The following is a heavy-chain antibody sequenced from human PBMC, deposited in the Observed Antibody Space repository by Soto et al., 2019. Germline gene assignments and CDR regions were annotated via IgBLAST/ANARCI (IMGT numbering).Heavy chain of an antibody. CDR1: GCSISSGGYY. CDR2: IYYSGST. Sequence: PSETLSLTCTFSGCSISSGGYYWSWIRQHPGKGLEWIGYIYYSGSTYYNPSLKSRVTISVDTSKNQFSLKLSSVTAADTAVYYCARVQMATNTGGWFDPWGQGTLVTVSS. V-gene: IGHV4-31*03. CDR3: ARVQMATNTGGWFDP. J-gene: IGHJ5*02. D-gene: IGHD5-12*01.